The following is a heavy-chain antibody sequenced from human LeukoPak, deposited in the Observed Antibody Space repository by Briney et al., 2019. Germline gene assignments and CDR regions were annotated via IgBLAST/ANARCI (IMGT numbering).Heavy chain of an antibody. J-gene: IGHJ4*02. D-gene: IGHD6-13*01. Sequence: PGGSLRLSCAASGFTFSSYWMYWVRQAPGKGLVWVSRVNSAGSRAIYADSVKGRFTISRDNARNTLYLQMNSLRVEDTAVYYCGSGIAAGDSVAIEYWGQGTLVTVSS. V-gene: IGHV3-74*01. CDR3: GSGIAAGDSVAIEY. CDR1: GFTFSSYW. CDR2: VNSAGSRA.